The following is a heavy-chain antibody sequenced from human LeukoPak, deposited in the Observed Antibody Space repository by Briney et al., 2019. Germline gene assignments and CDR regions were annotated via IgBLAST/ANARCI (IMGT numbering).Heavy chain of an antibody. CDR1: GFTSSDYW. CDR3: ARGRWAPFDC. J-gene: IGHJ4*02. V-gene: IGHV3-7*01. Sequence: GGSLRLSCAASGFTSSDYWMHWVRQAPGKGLEWVANIKQDGSEKNYVASVKGRFTISRDNAKNSLYLQMNSLRAGDTALYYCARGRWAPFDCWGQGTLVTVSS. CDR2: IKQDGSEK. D-gene: IGHD6-13*01.